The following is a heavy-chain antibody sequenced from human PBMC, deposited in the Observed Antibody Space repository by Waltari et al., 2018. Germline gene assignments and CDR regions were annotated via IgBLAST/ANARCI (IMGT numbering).Heavy chain of an antibody. CDR2: ISDSGGTK. Sequence: EVQLLASGGGLVQPGGSLRLSCAASGFKFRSYGMSWVRQAPGKGLGWVSVISDSGGTKYYADSVKGRFTISRDNSKNTLQMQMNSLTAEDTAVYYCVKGALSAKKFDGWGQGILVTVSS. D-gene: IGHD6-19*01. CDR3: VKGALSAKKFDG. CDR1: GFKFRSYG. J-gene: IGHJ4*02. V-gene: IGHV3-23*01.